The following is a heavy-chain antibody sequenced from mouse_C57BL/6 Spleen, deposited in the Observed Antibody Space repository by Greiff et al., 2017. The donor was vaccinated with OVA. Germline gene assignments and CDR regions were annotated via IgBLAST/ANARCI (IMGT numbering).Heavy chain of an antibody. CDR1: GFTFSSYA. CDR3: ARNYDGYLACFSY. Sequence: EVKVEESGGGLVKPGGSLKLSCAASGFTFSSYAMSWVRQTPEKRLEWVATISDGGSSTYYQDNVKGRFTFSRDNAKNNLYLQMSHLKSEDTAMDYCARNYDGYLACFSYWDQGTLVTVSA. CDR2: ISDGGSST. D-gene: IGHD2-3*01. V-gene: IGHV5-4*03. J-gene: IGHJ3*01.